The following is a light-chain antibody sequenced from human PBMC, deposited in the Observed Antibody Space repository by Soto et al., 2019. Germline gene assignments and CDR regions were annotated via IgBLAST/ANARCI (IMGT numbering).Light chain of an antibody. J-gene: IGKJ5*01. CDR3: QHYVSPPIT. CDR1: QSVTSNY. V-gene: IGKV3-20*01. Sequence: EIVLTQSPGTLSLSPGARAPLSCRASQSVTSNYLAWYQQKPGQAPRLLVYGASSRATGISGRFSGSGSGTDFTLTISRLEPEDFAVYYCQHYVSPPITFGQGTRLEIK. CDR2: GAS.